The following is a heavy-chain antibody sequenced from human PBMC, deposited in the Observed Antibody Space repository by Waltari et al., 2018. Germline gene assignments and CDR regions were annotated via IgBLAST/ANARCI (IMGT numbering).Heavy chain of an antibody. J-gene: IGHJ4*02. CDR1: GFTLSSFW. D-gene: IGHD6-19*01. CDR3: ATSSWYCFDY. Sequence: EVQLVESGGGVVQPGGSLRLSGEASGFTLSSFWMNWVRQTPGKGLEWVAGIKQDGSEKYYADSVKGRFTISRDNAKNSLYLQMNSLRAEDTAVYYCATSSWYCFDYWGQGTLVTVSS. V-gene: IGHV3-7*01. CDR2: IKQDGSEK.